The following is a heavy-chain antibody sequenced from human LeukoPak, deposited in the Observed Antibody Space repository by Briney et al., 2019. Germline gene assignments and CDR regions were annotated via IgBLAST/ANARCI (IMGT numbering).Heavy chain of an antibody. D-gene: IGHD4-17*01. Sequence: KASETLSLTCAVSGGSISSNNWWSWVRQASGKGLEWIGEIYHTGDINYNPSLKSRVTISVDNSKNQFSLKLNSVTAADTAVYYCMGADYGGHWGQGTLVTVSS. CDR2: IYHTGDI. J-gene: IGHJ4*02. CDR1: GGSISSNNW. CDR3: MGADYGGH. V-gene: IGHV4-4*02.